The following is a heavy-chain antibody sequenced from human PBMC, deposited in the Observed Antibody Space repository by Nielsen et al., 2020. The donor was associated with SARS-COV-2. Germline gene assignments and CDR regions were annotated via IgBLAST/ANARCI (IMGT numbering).Heavy chain of an antibody. V-gene: IGHV1-69*01. CDR3: AGTIPRIAGRGSYYYYGMDV. CDR2: IIPIFGTA. J-gene: IGHJ6*02. D-gene: IGHD6-13*01. Sequence: WVRQAPGQGLEWMGGIIPIFGTANYAQKLQGRVTITADEPTSTAYMELSSLRSEDTAVYYCAGTIPRIAGRGSYYYYGMDVWGQGTMVTVSS.